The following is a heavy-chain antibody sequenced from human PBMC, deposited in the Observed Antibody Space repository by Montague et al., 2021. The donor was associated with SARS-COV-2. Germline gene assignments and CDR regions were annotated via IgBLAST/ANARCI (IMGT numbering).Heavy chain of an antibody. D-gene: IGHD1-1*01. CDR1: GDSISSSSYN. V-gene: IGHV4-39*01. CDR2: VHYSGRP. J-gene: IGHJ4*02. CDR3: TGHVHMTWPEPSPGFDY. Sequence: SETLSLTCTVSGDSISSSSYNWGWIRQPPGKGLEWIGSVHYSGRPYYNPSLKSRVTMHVDTSKNQLSLKLSSVTAADTAVYYWTGHVHMTWPEPSPGFDYWGQGTLVTVSS.